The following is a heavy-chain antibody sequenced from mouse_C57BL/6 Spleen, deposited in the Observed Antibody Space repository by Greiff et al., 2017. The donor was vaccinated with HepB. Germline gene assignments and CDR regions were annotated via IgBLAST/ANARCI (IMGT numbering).Heavy chain of an antibody. V-gene: IGHV1-53*01. J-gene: IGHJ3*01. D-gene: IGHD3-2*02. CDR1: GYTFTSYC. Sequence: QVQLKQPGTELVKPGASVKLSCKASGYTFTSYCMHWVKQRPGQGLEWIGNINPSNGGTNYNEKFKSKATLTVDKSSSTAYMQLSSLTSEDSAVYYCARLDSSGYGGFAYWGQGTLVTVSA. CDR2: INPSNGGT. CDR3: ARLDSSGYGGFAY.